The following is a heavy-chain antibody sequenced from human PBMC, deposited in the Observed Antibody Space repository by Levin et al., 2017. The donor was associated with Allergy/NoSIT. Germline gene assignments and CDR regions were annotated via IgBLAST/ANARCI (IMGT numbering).Heavy chain of an antibody. CDR1: GFTFSNAW. J-gene: IGHJ4*02. Sequence: GESLKISCAASGFTFSNAWMSWVRQAPGKGLEWVGRIKSKTDGGTTDYAAPVKGRFTISRDDSKNTLYLQMNSLKTEDTAVYYCTTSHYYGSGRHDYWGQGTLVTVSS. V-gene: IGHV3-15*01. CDR3: TTSHYYGSGRHDY. D-gene: IGHD3-10*01. CDR2: IKSKTDGGTT.